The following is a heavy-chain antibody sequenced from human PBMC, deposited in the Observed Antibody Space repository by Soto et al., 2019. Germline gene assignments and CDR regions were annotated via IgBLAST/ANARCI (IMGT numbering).Heavy chain of an antibody. Sequence: QVQLVQSGAEVKKPGSSVKVSCKASGGTFSSYAISWVRQAPGQGLEWMGGIIPIFGTANYAQKFQGRVTITADESTSTAYMELSSLRSEDTAVYYCARDQSGSGKYYFDHWGQGTLVTVSS. J-gene: IGHJ4*02. CDR3: ARDQSGSGKYYFDH. CDR2: IIPIFGTA. CDR1: GGTFSSYA. D-gene: IGHD1-26*01. V-gene: IGHV1-69*01.